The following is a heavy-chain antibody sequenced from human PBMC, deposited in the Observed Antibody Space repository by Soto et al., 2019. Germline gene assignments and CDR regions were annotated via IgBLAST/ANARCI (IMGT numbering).Heavy chain of an antibody. D-gene: IGHD1-1*01. J-gene: IGHJ4*02. V-gene: IGHV2-5*02. Sequence: SGPTLVNPTQTLMLTCTFSAFSLTTSGVGVAWIRQPPGKALEWLALIYWDDDKRYSPSLKSRLTVTKDTSKNQVVLTMTNMDPVDTATYYCAHTRGGGNSALIDYWGQGTLVTVSS. CDR1: AFSLTTSGVG. CDR2: IYWDDDK. CDR3: AHTRGGGNSALIDY.